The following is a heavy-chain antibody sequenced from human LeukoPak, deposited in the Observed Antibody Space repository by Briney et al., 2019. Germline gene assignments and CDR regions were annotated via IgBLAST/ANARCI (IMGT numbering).Heavy chain of an antibody. V-gene: IGHV3-13*01. CDR3: ARSKSYSSGWTDFDC. D-gene: IGHD6-19*01. Sequence: GGSLRLSCAASGFTFSSHDMHWVRPPTRKGLEWVSVIGTAGNTYYADSVKGRFTISRENAKNSLYLQMDNLRAEDTAVYYCARSKSYSSGWTDFDCWGQETLVTVSS. J-gene: IGHJ4*02. CDR2: IGTAGNT. CDR1: GFTFSSHD.